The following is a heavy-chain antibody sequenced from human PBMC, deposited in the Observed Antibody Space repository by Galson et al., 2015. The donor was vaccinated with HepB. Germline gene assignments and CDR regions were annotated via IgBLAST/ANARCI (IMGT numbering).Heavy chain of an antibody. Sequence: SVKVSCKASGYTFTSYGISWVRQAPGQGLEWMGWISAYNGNTNYAQKLQGRVTMTTDTSTSTAYMELRSLRSDDTAVYYCARVPYCSSTSCYPGNYWGQGTLVTVSS. CDR2: ISAYNGNT. D-gene: IGHD2-2*01. CDR3: ARVPYCSSTSCYPGNY. J-gene: IGHJ4*02. CDR1: GYTFTSYG. V-gene: IGHV1-18*01.